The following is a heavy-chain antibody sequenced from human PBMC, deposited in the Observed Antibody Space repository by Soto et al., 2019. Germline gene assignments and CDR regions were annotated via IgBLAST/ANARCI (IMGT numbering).Heavy chain of an antibody. D-gene: IGHD5-18*01. Sequence: QVQLVESGGGLVKPGGSLRLSCAASGFTFSDYYMSWIRQAPGKGLEWVSYISSSSSYTNYADSVKGRVTISRDNAKNSLYRQMTSLRAEDTAVYYCAREGGSYGQFDYWGQGTLVTVSS. CDR3: AREGGSYGQFDY. CDR2: ISSSSSYT. V-gene: IGHV3-11*06. CDR1: GFTFSDYY. J-gene: IGHJ4*02.